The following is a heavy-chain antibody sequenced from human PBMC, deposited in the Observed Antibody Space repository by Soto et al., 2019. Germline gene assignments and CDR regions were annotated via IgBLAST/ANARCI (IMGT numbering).Heavy chain of an antibody. CDR1: GGSFSGYY. CDR3: ARQRRQVYYYYYMDV. J-gene: IGHJ6*03. D-gene: IGHD6-25*01. Sequence: ETLSLTCAVYGGSFSGYYWSWIRQPPGKGLEWIGEINHSGSTNYNPSLKSRVTISVDTSKNQFSLKLSSVTAADTAVYYCARQRRQVYYYYYMDVWGKGTTVTVSS. CDR2: INHSGST. V-gene: IGHV4-34*01.